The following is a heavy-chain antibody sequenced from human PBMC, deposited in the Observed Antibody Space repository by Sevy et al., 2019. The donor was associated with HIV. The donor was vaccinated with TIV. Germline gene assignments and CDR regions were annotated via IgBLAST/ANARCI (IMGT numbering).Heavy chain of an antibody. D-gene: IGHD5-18*01. J-gene: IGHJ4*01. CDR2: MKQDGSEE. CDR3: VREGLGGYSYSLDY. V-gene: IGHV3-7*01. Sequence: GGSLRVSCAASGFSFSIYCMSWVRQAPGKGLEWVATMKQDGSEEDYVDSVKGRFTISRDNAKNSLFLQMNSLSAEDTAVYYCVREGLGGYSYSLDYWGHGTLVTVSS. CDR1: GFSFSIYC.